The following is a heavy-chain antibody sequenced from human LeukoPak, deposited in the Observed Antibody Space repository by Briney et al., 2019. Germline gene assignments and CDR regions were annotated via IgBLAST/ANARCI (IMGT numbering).Heavy chain of an antibody. CDR1: GGSISSYY. J-gene: IGHJ6*02. V-gene: IGHV4-59*08. Sequence: PSETLSLTCTVSGGSISSYYWSWIRQPPGKGLEWIGYIYYSGSTNYNPSLKSRVTISVDTSKNQFSLKLSSVTAADTAVYYCARLTYYDFWSGYLDVWGQGTTVTVSS. CDR2: IYYSGST. D-gene: IGHD3-3*01. CDR3: ARLTYYDFWSGYLDV.